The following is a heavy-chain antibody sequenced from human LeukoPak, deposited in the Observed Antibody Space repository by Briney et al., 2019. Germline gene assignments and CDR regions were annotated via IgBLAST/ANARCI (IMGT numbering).Heavy chain of an antibody. CDR2: IYYSGST. Sequence: ETLSLTCTVSGGSISSSSYYWGWIRQPPGKGLEWIGSIYYSGSTYYNPSLKSRVTISVDTSKNQFSLKLSSVTAADTAVYYCASRVLDAFGIWGQGTMVTVSS. CDR1: GGSISSSSYY. CDR3: ASRVLDAFGI. V-gene: IGHV4-39*01. J-gene: IGHJ3*02. D-gene: IGHD3-10*01.